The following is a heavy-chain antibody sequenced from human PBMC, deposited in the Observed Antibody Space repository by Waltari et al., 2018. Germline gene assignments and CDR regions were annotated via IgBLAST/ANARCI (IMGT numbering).Heavy chain of an antibody. Sequence: QVQLVQSGAEVKKPGSSVKVSCKASGGTFSSYTISWVRQAPGQGLEWMGRIIPILGIANYAQKFQGRVTITADKSTSTAYMELSSLRSEDTAVYYCARDPNYYDSSGYYLYDWGQGTLVTVSS. CDR2: IIPILGIA. CDR1: GGTFSSYT. D-gene: IGHD3-22*01. J-gene: IGHJ4*02. V-gene: IGHV1-69*08. CDR3: ARDPNYYDSSGYYLYD.